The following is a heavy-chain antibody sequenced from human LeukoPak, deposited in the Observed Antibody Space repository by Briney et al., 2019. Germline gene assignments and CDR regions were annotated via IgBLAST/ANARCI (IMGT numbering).Heavy chain of an antibody. V-gene: IGHV3-74*01. D-gene: IGHD5-12*01. CDR1: GFTFSKYW. J-gene: IGHJ4*02. Sequence: GGSLRLSCAASGFTFSKYWMHWVRQAPGKGLVWVSGIKSDGSRTTYADSVKGRLTISRDNAKNTLYLQMNSLRAEDTAVYYCASVGVVATANDYSGQGTLVTVSS. CDR3: ASVGVVATANDY. CDR2: IKSDGSRT.